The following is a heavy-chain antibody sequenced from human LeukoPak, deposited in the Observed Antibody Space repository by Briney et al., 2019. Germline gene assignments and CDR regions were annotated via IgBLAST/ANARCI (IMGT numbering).Heavy chain of an antibody. CDR2: INPNSGGT. Sequence: ASVKVSCKASGYTFTGYYMHWVRQAPGQGLEWMGWINPNSGGTNYAQKFQGRVTMTRDTSISTAYMELSRLRSDDTAVYYCARARPGITFGWLDPWGQGTLVTVSS. J-gene: IGHJ5*02. V-gene: IGHV1-2*02. D-gene: IGHD2/OR15-2a*01. CDR3: ARARPGITFGWLDP. CDR1: GYTFTGYY.